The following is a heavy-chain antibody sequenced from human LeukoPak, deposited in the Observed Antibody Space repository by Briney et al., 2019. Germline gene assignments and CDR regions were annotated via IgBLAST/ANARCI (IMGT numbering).Heavy chain of an antibody. CDR1: GYTFTSYY. CDR2: INPSGGST. Sequence: ASVKVSCKASGYTFTSYYMHWVRQAPGQGLEWMGIINPSGGSTSYAQKFQGRVTMTRDTSTSTVYMELSSLRSEDTAVYYCARDSLVGPCCGGDCLRIWGQGTMVTVSS. J-gene: IGHJ3*02. V-gene: IGHV1-46*01. CDR3: ARDSLVGPCCGGDCLRI. D-gene: IGHD2-21*02.